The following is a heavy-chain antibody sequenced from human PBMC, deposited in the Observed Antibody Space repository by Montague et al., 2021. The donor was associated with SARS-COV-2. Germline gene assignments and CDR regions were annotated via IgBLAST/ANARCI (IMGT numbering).Heavy chain of an antibody. D-gene: IGHD3-16*02. J-gene: IGHJ3*02. CDR1: GFTFSNYD. CDR2: ISTSSYTT. Sequence: SLRLSCAASGFTFSNYDMNWVRQAPGKGPEWISYISTSSYTTSYAVSVKGRFTISRDNGKNSLYLQTNSLRVEDTAVYYCTRDYRSIVGDGLDIWGQGTKVTVSS. V-gene: IGHV3-48*03. CDR3: TRDYRSIVGDGLDI.